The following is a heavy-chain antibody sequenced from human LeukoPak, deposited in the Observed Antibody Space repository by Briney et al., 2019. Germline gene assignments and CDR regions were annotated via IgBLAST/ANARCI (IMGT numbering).Heavy chain of an antibody. Sequence: GGSLRHSCAASGFTVSSHYMSWVRQAPGKGLEWVANIKQDGIERYYVDSVKGRFTISRDNAKNSLYLQMNSLRAEDTAIYYCASYRVSHGMDVWGQGTTVTVSS. CDR3: ASYRVSHGMDV. CDR2: IKQDGIER. J-gene: IGHJ6*02. V-gene: IGHV3-7*01. CDR1: GFTVSSHY. D-gene: IGHD1-26*01.